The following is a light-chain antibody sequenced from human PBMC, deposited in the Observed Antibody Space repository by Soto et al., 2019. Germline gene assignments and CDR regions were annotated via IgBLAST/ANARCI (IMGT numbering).Light chain of an antibody. J-gene: IGLJ3*02. CDR1: SSKIGSNY. Sequence: QSVLTQPPSASGTPGQRVTISCSGSSSKIGSNYVYWYQQLPGTAPKLLIYRNNQRPSGVPDRFSGSKSGTSASLAISGLRSEDEADYYCAAWDDSLSGQWVFGGGTKVTVL. CDR2: RNN. V-gene: IGLV1-47*01. CDR3: AAWDDSLSGQWV.